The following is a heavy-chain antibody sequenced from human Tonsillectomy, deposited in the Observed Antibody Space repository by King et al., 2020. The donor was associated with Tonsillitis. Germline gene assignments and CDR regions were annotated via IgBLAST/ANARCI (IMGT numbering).Heavy chain of an antibody. V-gene: IGHV1-18*04. J-gene: IGHJ4*02. CDR2: ISAYNDIP. Sequence: QLVQSGAEVKKPGASVRVSCKTSGYTFTSYGISWVRQAPGKGLEWMGWISAYNDIPNYARKLQGRLTMTTDTSTSTAYMELRSLRSDDTAVYYCARERDVAGLFFDYWGQGTLVTVSS. CDR1: GYTFTSYG. CDR3: ARERDVAGLFFDY. D-gene: IGHD6-19*01.